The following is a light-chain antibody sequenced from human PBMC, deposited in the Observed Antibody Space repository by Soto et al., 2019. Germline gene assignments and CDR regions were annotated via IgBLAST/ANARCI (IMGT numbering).Light chain of an antibody. CDR2: GAS. V-gene: IGKV3-20*01. CDR1: QSVSSSY. Sequence: EIVLTQSPGTLSLSPGERATLSCRASQSVSSSYLARYQQKPGQAPRLLIYGASSRATGIPDRFSGSGSGTDFTLTISRLESEGFAVYYCQQYGRSPRTFGQGTKVDI. CDR3: QQYGRSPRT. J-gene: IGKJ1*01.